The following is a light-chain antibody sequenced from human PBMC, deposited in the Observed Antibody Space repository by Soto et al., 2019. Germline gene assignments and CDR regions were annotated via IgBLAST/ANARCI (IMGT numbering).Light chain of an antibody. Sequence: QSALTQPASVSGSPGQSITISCTGTSSDVGGYNYVSWYQQHPGKAPKLMIYDVSNRPSGVSNRFSGSKSGNTASLTISGLQAEDEADYYCSSYTSSSTLSYVFGTGNKVTV. V-gene: IGLV2-14*01. J-gene: IGLJ1*01. CDR1: SSDVGGYNY. CDR3: SSYTSSSTLSYV. CDR2: DVS.